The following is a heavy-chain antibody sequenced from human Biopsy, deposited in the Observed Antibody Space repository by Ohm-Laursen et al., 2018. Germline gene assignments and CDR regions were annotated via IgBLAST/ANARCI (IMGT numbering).Heavy chain of an antibody. J-gene: IGHJ6*02. CDR2: IYYSGST. D-gene: IGHD2/OR15-2a*01. V-gene: IGHV4-59*01. Sequence: TLSLTWAVSGGSISSDYWSWIRQTPGKGLEWIGYIYYSGSTNYNPSLKSRVTISVDTSKNQFSLRLNSVTAADTAVYYRARATNSTGWPYYYFYGMDVWGQGTTVTVSS. CDR1: GGSISSDY. CDR3: ARATNSTGWPYYYFYGMDV.